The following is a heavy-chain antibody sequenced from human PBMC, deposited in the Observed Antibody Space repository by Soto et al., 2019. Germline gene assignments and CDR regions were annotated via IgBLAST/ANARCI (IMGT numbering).Heavy chain of an antibody. Sequence: EVQLLESGGGLVQPGGSLRLSCAASGFTFSSYAMSWVRQAPGKGLEWVSAISGSGGSTYYADSGKGRFTISRDNSRKPLYLHMDSLRAEDTSVYYCAKALDDLIIIFDFWGQGNLVTVSS. CDR2: ISGSGGST. D-gene: IGHD3-10*01. CDR1: GFTFSSYA. V-gene: IGHV3-23*01. J-gene: IGHJ4*02. CDR3: AKALDDLIIIFDF.